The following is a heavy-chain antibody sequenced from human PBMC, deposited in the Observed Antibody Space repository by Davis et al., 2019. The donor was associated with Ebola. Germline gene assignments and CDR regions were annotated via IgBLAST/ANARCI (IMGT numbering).Heavy chain of an antibody. CDR3: ARDLPNNWFDP. CDR1: GFTISNYW. Sequence: GESLKISCEASGFTISNYWMHWVRQGPGQGLVWVSRINNDGSGTVYADSVKGRFTISRDNAKNTVYLQMNSLRAEDTAMYYCARDLPNNWFDPWGQGTLVTVSS. V-gene: IGHV3-74*01. CDR2: INNDGSGT. D-gene: IGHD2-2*01. J-gene: IGHJ5*02.